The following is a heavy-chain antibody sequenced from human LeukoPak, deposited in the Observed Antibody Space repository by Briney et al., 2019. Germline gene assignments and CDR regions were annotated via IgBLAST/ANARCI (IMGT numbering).Heavy chain of an antibody. CDR2: ISWNSGSI. D-gene: IGHD5-18*01. CDR1: GFTFDDYA. CDR3: ANQDSTAMVTPLGY. V-gene: IGHV3-9*01. J-gene: IGHJ4*02. Sequence: GGSLRLSCAASGFTFDDYAMHWVRQAPGKGLEWVSGISWNSGSIGYADSVKGRFTISRDNAKNSLYLQMNSLRAEDTAVYYCANQDSTAMVTPLGYWGQGTLVTVSS.